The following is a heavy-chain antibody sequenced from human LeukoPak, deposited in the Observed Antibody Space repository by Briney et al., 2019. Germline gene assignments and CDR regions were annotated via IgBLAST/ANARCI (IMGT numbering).Heavy chain of an antibody. CDR1: GYTFTDYY. V-gene: IGHV1-2*02. Sequence: ASVKVSCKASGYTFTDYYLHWVRPAPGQGLEWMGWINPDSGGANYAQKFQGRVTMSGDTSIGTAYMELSSLRSDDTAVYYCARDHGRSSSAWPAGYWGQGTLVTVSS. CDR3: ARDHGRSSSAWPAGY. D-gene: IGHD6-19*01. J-gene: IGHJ4*02. CDR2: INPDSGGA.